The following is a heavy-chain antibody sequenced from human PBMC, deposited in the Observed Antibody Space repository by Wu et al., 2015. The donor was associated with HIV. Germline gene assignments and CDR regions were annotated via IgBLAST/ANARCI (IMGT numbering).Heavy chain of an antibody. V-gene: IGHV1-46*03. CDR3: ANRNRVGNMEAFDI. CDR1: GYIFTDYY. Sequence: QVQLLQSGAEVRKPGASVRVSCKTSGYIFTDYYIHWVRQAHGQGLEWVGVINPSENRVSYAQTFQGRVTMTRDTSTYTVYMELRSLKTEDTAVYFCANRNRVGNMEAFDIWGQGTKVIVSS. D-gene: IGHD5-24*01. CDR2: INPSENRV. J-gene: IGHJ3*02.